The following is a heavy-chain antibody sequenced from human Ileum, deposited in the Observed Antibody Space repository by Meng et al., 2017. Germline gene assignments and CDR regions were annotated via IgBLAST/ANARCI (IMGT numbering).Heavy chain of an antibody. J-gene: IGHJ4*02. CDR2: IYQVGST. CDR1: GGSISSGAYS. V-gene: IGHV4-30-2*01. CDR3: ASSTSGPELNY. Sequence: HLQLQESGSGLVTSSQTLSLTCTVSGGSISSGAYSWTWIRQPPGKGLEWIGYIYQVGSTNYNPSLKSRVTIFVDTSKNQFSLKLTSVTAADTAVYYCASSTSGPELNYWGQGTLVTVSS. D-gene: IGHD2/OR15-2a*01.